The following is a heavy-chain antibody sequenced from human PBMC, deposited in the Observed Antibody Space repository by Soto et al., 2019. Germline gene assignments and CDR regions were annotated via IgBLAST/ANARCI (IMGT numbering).Heavy chain of an antibody. CDR2: INAGNGNT. D-gene: IGHD2-21*01. Sequence: ASVKVSCKASGYTFTSYAMHWVRQAPGQRLEWMGWINAGNGNTKYSQKFQGRVTITRDTSASTAYMELSSLRSEDTAVYYCARDFGGLIAILGWFDPWGQGTLVTVSS. V-gene: IGHV1-3*01. J-gene: IGHJ5*02. CDR3: ARDFGGLIAILGWFDP. CDR1: GYTFTSYA.